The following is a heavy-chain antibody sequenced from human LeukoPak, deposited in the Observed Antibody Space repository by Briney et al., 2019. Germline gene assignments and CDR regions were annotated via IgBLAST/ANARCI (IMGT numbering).Heavy chain of an antibody. J-gene: IGHJ3*02. V-gene: IGHV4-34*01. CDR3: ARGGSWNKRYAFDI. D-gene: IGHD1/OR15-1a*01. CDR1: GGSFSAYY. CDR2: INDSGST. Sequence: SETLSPTCAVYGGSFSAYYWTWIRQPPGKGLEWIGEINDSGSTNFDPSLKSRVTISVDTSRNQFSLNLTSVTAADTALYYCARGGSWNKRYAFDIWGQGTMVIVSS.